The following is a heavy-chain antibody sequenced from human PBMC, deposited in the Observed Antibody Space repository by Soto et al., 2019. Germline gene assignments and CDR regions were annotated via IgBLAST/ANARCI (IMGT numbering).Heavy chain of an antibody. CDR3: ARGGARSGFNY. CDR1: GFIVSSDY. CDR2: IYSDGTL. D-gene: IGHD2-15*01. V-gene: IGHV3-53*01. Sequence: PGGSLRLSCAASGFIVSSDYMNWVRQAPGKGLEWVSIIYSDGTLDYADSVKGRFTISRDNSKNTVYLQMNSLRVEDTAVYYCARGGARSGFNYWGQGTLVTVSS. J-gene: IGHJ4*02.